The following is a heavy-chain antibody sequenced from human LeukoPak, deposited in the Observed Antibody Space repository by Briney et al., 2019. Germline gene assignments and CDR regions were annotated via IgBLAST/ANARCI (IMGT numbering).Heavy chain of an antibody. D-gene: IGHD6-19*01. CDR1: GFTFSSYW. Sequence: GGSLRLSCAASGFTFSSYWMHWVRQAPGKGLEWVSYISSSGSTIYYADSVKGRFTISRDNAKNSLYLQMNSLRVEDTAVYHCARARLAVSGNYFENWGQGTLVTVSS. CDR3: ARARLAVSGNYFEN. V-gene: IGHV3-48*04. J-gene: IGHJ4*02. CDR2: ISSSGSTI.